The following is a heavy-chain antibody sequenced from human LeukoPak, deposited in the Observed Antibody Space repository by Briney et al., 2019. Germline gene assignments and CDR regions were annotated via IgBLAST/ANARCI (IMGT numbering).Heavy chain of an antibody. Sequence: GASVKVSCKASGYSFANYDINWVRQAPGQGLEWMGWINTFNGNTKYVQKLKGRVTMTTDTSTSTAYMELRSLRSDDTAVYYCARELSFLQGLEVFDPWGQGTLVTVSS. J-gene: IGHJ5*02. CDR3: ARELSFLQGLEVFDP. CDR2: INTFNGNT. CDR1: GYSFANYD. D-gene: IGHD1-26*01. V-gene: IGHV1-18*01.